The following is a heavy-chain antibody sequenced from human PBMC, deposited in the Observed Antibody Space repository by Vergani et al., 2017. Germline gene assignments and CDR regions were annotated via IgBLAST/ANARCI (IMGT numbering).Heavy chain of an antibody. D-gene: IGHD2-15*01. CDR3: AGGKYYYYGMDV. CDR1: GFTFSSYW. CDR2: INSDGSST. Sequence: EVQLVESGGGLVQPGGSLRLSCAASGFTFSSYWMHWVRQAPGKGLVWVSRINSDGSSTSYADSVKGRFTISRDNAKNTLYLQMNSLRAEDTAVYYCAGGKYYYYGMDVWGQGTTVTVSS. V-gene: IGHV3-74*01. J-gene: IGHJ6*02.